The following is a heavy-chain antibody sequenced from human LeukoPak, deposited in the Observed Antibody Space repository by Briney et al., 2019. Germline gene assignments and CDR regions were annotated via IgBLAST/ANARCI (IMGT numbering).Heavy chain of an antibody. CDR1: GYTFTGYY. V-gene: IGHV1-2*02. CDR3: ARVDYDNYYYYYGMDV. D-gene: IGHD4-17*01. Sequence: ASVKVSCKASGYTFTGYYMHWVRQAPGQGLEWMGWINPNSGGTNYAQKFQGSVTMTRDTSISTAYMELSRLRSDDTAVYYCARVDYDNYYYYYGMDVWGQGTMVTVSS. CDR2: INPNSGGT. J-gene: IGHJ6*02.